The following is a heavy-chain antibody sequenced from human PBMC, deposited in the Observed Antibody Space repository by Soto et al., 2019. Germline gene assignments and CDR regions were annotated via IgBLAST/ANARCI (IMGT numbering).Heavy chain of an antibody. CDR3: ARGDGFWSGQSNTFDV. V-gene: IGHV4-4*07. CDR1: GGSISSYY. Sequence: PSETLSLTCTVSGGSISSYYWSWIRQPAGKGLEWIGRIYTSGSTNYNPSLKSRVTMSVDTSKNQFSLTLSSVTAADTAVYYCARGDGFWSGQSNTFDVWGQGTMVTVSS. CDR2: IYTSGST. J-gene: IGHJ3*01. D-gene: IGHD3-3*01.